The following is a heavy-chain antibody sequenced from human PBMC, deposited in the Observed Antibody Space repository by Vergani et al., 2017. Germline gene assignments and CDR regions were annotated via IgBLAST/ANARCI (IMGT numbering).Heavy chain of an antibody. J-gene: IGHJ4*02. CDR1: GGSISSYY. D-gene: IGHD4-11*01. CDR3: VRVTLDYREYYFDY. CDR2: IDYSGST. Sequence: QVQLQESGPGLVKPSETLSLTCTVSGGSISSYYWSWIRQPPGKGLEWVGYIDYSGSTNYNPSLKSGVTISVDTSKNLFSLKLSSVTAADTAGYYCVRVTLDYREYYFDYWGQGTLVTVSS. V-gene: IGHV4-59*01.